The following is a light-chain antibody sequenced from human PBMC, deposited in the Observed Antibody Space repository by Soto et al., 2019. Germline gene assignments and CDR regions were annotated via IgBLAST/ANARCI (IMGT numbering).Light chain of an antibody. V-gene: IGKV1-12*01. Sequence: DIQMTQSPSSVSASVGDRVTITCRASQDINSWLTWYQQKPGKAPKVLIYIASRLQPGVPSRFSGRGSGTDFSLTICNLQPEDFATYFCQQSKSFPLTFGGGTKVEIK. CDR1: QDINSW. J-gene: IGKJ4*01. CDR3: QQSKSFPLT. CDR2: IAS.